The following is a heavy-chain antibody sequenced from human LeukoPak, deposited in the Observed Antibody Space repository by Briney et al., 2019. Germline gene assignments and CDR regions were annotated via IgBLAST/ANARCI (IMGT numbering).Heavy chain of an antibody. CDR1: GYSFTNHA. CDR3: ARRDRRHFDY. D-gene: IGHD3-22*01. V-gene: IGHV1-3*01. CDR2: INVGNGNT. J-gene: IGHJ4*02. Sequence: ASVKVSCKASGYSFTNHAIHWVRQAPGRRLEWMGWINVGNGNTKYSQMLQGRVTISRDTSANTAYMELSSLRSEDTAVYYCARRDRRHFDYWGQGALVTVSS.